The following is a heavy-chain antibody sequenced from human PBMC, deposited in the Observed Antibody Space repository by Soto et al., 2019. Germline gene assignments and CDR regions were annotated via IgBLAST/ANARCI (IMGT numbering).Heavy chain of an antibody. V-gene: IGHV5-51*01. CDR2: IFPGDSDT. CDR3: AAGYTTGPDDFDI. Sequence: GESLKISCKGSGYNFANYWIGWVRQMPGKGLEWMGMIFPGDSDTKNSPSLQGQITMSVDKSDSSAYLQWRGLKASDTAMYYCAAGYTTGPDDFDIWGQGTMVTVSS. J-gene: IGHJ3*02. D-gene: IGHD6-13*01. CDR1: GYNFANYW.